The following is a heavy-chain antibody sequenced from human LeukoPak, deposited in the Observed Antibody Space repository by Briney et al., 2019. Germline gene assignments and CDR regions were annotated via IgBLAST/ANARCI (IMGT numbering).Heavy chain of an antibody. CDR1: GYTFAGHG. CDR3: ARDREWELLYWFDP. Sequence: SVKVSCKASGYTFAGHGHYIHWVRQAPGQGLEWMGGIIPIFGTANYAQKFQGRVTITADKSTSTAYMELSSLRSEDTAVYYCARDREWELLYWFDPWGQGTLVTVSS. D-gene: IGHD1-26*01. J-gene: IGHJ5*02. V-gene: IGHV1-69*06. CDR2: IIPIFGTA.